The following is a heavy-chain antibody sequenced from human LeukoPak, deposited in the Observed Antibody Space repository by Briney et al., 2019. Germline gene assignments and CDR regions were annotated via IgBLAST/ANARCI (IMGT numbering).Heavy chain of an antibody. CDR1: GFTFSSYA. J-gene: IGHJ3*02. CDR3: AEACKDYYDSSGQPLIDAFDI. V-gene: IGHV3-23*01. Sequence: GGSLRLSCAASGFTFSSYAMSWVRQAPGKGLEWVSAISGSGGSTYYADSVKGRFTISRDNSKNTLYLQMNSLRAEDTAVYYCAEACKDYYDSSGQPLIDAFDIWGQGTMVTVSS. CDR2: ISGSGGST. D-gene: IGHD3-22*01.